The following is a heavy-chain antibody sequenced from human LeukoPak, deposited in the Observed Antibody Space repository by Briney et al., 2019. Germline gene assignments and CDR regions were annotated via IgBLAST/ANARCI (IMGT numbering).Heavy chain of an antibody. Sequence: PGGSLRLSCAASGFTFSSYGMSWVRQAPGKGLEWVSTISGGSGGSTYYADSVKGRFTISRDNSKNTLSLQMNSLRVDDTAVYYCARRDIVVVVSASDYWGQGTLVTVSS. CDR1: GFTFSSYG. CDR3: ARRDIVVVVSASDY. CDR2: ISGGSGGST. D-gene: IGHD2-15*01. V-gene: IGHV3-23*01. J-gene: IGHJ4*02.